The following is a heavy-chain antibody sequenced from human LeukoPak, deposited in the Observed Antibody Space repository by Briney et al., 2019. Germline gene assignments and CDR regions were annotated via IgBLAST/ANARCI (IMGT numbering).Heavy chain of an antibody. D-gene: IGHD4-17*01. CDR1: GFTFSTYW. Sequence: PGGSLRLSCVASGFTFSTYWMHWVRHAPRKGLLWVSRLSGDGSSTKYADSLKGRFTISRDNAKNTLYLQMSSLRAEDTAVYFCARASTTVPNLLDNWGQGTLVTVSS. CDR3: ARASTTVPNLLDN. J-gene: IGHJ4*02. V-gene: IGHV3-74*03. CDR2: LSGDGSST.